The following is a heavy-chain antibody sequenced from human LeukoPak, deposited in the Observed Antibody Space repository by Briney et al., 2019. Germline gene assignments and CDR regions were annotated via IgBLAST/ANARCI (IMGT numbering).Heavy chain of an antibody. V-gene: IGHV3-48*02. J-gene: IGHJ3*02. CDR3: AREPSIAGACDI. CDR2: ISRTSSTI. CDR1: GFSFSSYG. Sequence: GGSLRLSCAASGFSFSSYGMNWVRRAPGKGLEWVSYISRTSSTIYYADSVKGRFTISRDNARNSLYLQMNSLRDEDTAVYYCAREPSIAGACDIWGQGTMVTVSS.